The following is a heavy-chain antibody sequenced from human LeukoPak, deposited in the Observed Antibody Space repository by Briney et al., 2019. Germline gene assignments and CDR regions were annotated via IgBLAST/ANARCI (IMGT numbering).Heavy chain of an antibody. D-gene: IGHD3-10*01. V-gene: IGHV3-21*01. CDR3: ARVVSDRSGWTDY. J-gene: IGHJ4*02. CDR1: GFTFSSYS. CDR2: ISSSSSYI. Sequence: GGSLRLSCAASGFTFSSYSMNWVCQAPGKGLEWVSFISSSSSYIYYADSVKGRFTISRDNAKNSLYLQMNSLRAEDTAVYYCARVVSDRSGWTDYWGQGTLVTVSS.